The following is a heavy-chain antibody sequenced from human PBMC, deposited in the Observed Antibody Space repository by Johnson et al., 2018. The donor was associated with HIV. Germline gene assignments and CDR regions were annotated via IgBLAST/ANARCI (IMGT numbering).Heavy chain of an antibody. CDR2: MNSDGSII. D-gene: IGHD2-8*01. J-gene: IGHJ3*02. Sequence: VQLVESGGALVQPGGSLRLSCAASGFTFSSHWMHWVRQAPGTGLVWVSRMNSDGSIISYADSVKGRLTISRDNAKNTLFLQMNNLRHEDTAVYYCARGFCTHGGCYTKVAAFDIWGQGTMVTVSS. CDR3: ARGFCTHGGCYTKVAAFDI. CDR1: GFTFSSHW. V-gene: IGHV3-74*01.